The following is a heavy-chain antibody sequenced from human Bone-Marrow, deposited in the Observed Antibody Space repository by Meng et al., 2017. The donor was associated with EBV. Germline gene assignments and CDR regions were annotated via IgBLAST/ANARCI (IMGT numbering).Heavy chain of an antibody. Sequence: QVQLVQSGAEVKKPGAPVNVSCRASGHTFTNYAIYWVRQAPGQRLEWMGWINAANGNTKYSQNFQGRVTFTRDTSARTAYMELRSLRFEDTAFYYCAREPSGYGDDDYWGQGTLITVSS. CDR3: AREPSGYGDDDY. V-gene: IGHV1-3*01. CDR2: INAANGNT. J-gene: IGHJ4*02. CDR1: GHTFTNYA. D-gene: IGHD5-12*01.